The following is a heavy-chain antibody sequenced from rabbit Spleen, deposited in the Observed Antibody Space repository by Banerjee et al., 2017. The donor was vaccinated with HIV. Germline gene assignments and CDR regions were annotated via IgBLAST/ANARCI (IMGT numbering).Heavy chain of an antibody. V-gene: IGHV1S7*01. Sequence: QVVESGGGLVTLGGSLKLSCKVSGIDFSTYGISWVRQAPGKGLEWIGYIDPVFGITYYASWVNGRFSISRENAQNTVYLQLNSLTVADTATYFCVRGASSSGYYSLWGQGTLVTVS. D-gene: IGHD1-1*01. J-gene: IGHJ4*01. CDR3: VRGASSSGYYSL. CDR1: GIDFSTYG. CDR2: IDPVFGIT.